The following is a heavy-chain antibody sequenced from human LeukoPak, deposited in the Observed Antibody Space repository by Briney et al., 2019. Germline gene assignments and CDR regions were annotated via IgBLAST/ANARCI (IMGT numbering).Heavy chain of an antibody. D-gene: IGHD4-23*01. Sequence: PSETLSLTCTVSGGSTSSYYWSWIRQPPGMGVEWIGYIYNSGSTNYNPSLKSRLTISVDMSKNQFSLKLRSVTAADTAAYYCARGGNRFDYWGQGTLVTVSS. CDR1: GGSTSSYY. CDR2: IYNSGST. CDR3: ARGGNRFDY. J-gene: IGHJ4*02. V-gene: IGHV4-59*01.